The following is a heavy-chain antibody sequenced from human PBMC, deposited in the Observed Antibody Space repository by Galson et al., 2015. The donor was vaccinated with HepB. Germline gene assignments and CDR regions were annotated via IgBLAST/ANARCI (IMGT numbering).Heavy chain of an antibody. CDR2: IWYDGGIK. J-gene: IGHJ5*02. D-gene: IGHD3-22*01. V-gene: IGHV3-33*08. CDR3: ARDNSGYFPAYNWFDP. Sequence: SLRLSCAASGFTFSSYGMHWVRQAPGKGLEWVAVIWYDGGIKYYADSVKGRFTISRDNSKNTLYLQMNSLRAEDTAVYYCARDNSGYFPAYNWFDPWGQGTLVTVSS. CDR1: GFTFSSYG.